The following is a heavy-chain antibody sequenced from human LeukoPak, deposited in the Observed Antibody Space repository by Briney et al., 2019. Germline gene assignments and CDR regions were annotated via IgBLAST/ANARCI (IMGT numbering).Heavy chain of an antibody. V-gene: IGHV3-15*01. D-gene: IGHD2-15*01. Sequence: GGSRRLSCAASGLTFNNAWMNWVRQAPGKGLEWVGRIKSKPDGGTTDYAAPVKGRFTISRDDSKNTLYLQMNSLKTEDTAVYYCTTVTPHDIVVVVAATQFDYWGQGTLVTVSS. CDR1: GLTFNNAW. CDR3: TTVTPHDIVVVVAATQFDY. CDR2: IKSKPDGGTT. J-gene: IGHJ4*02.